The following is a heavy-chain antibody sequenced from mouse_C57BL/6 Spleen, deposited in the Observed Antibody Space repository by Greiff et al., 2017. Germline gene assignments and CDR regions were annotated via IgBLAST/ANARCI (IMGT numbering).Heavy chain of an antibody. CDR1: GYTFTSYW. CDR3: ARPFYSNYVGAMDY. CDR2: IDPSDSYT. D-gene: IGHD2-5*01. Sequence: VQLQQPGAELVRPGTSVKLSCKASGYTFTSYWMHWVKQRPGQGLEWIGVIDPSDSYTNYNQKFKGKATLTVDTSSSTAYMQLSSLTSEDSAVYYCARPFYSNYVGAMDYWGQGTSVTVSS. V-gene: IGHV1-59*01. J-gene: IGHJ4*01.